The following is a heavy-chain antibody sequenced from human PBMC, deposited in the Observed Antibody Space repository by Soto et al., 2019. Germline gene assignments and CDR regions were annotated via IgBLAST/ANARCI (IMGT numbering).Heavy chain of an antibody. Sequence: QVQLVQSGAEVKKPGASVKVSCKASGYTFTSYGISWVRQAPGQGLEWMGWISAYNGNTNYAQKLQGRATMTTDTSTSTAYMELRSLRSDDTAVYYCARDIVVVVAASPATFDYWGQGTLVTVSS. V-gene: IGHV1-18*01. CDR1: GYTFTSYG. CDR3: ARDIVVVVAASPATFDY. J-gene: IGHJ4*02. CDR2: ISAYNGNT. D-gene: IGHD2-15*01.